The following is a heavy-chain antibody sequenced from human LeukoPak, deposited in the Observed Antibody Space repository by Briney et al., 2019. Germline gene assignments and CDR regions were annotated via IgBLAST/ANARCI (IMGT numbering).Heavy chain of an antibody. CDR3: AIAQVGATGY. CDR1: GFTFSSYA. V-gene: IGHV3-7*01. CDR2: IKQDGSEK. J-gene: IGHJ4*02. Sequence: GGSLRLSCAASGFTFSSYAMSWVRQAPGKGLEWVANIKQDGSEKYYVDSVKGRFTISRDNAKNSLYLQMNSLRAEDTAVYYCAIAQVGATGYWGQGTLVTVSS. D-gene: IGHD1-26*01.